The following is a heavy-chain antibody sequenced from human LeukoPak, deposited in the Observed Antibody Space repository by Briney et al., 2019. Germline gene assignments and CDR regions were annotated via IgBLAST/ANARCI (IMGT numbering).Heavy chain of an antibody. Sequence: GGSLRLSCAASGFSFSSHSMHWVRQAPGKGLEWVSCISSSGSYTYYDDSVKGRFTISRDNARNSLYLQMSGLRAEDTAVYYCASGADYLDVWGKGTTVTVSS. V-gene: IGHV3-21*01. CDR3: ASGADYLDV. J-gene: IGHJ6*03. D-gene: IGHD3-10*01. CDR1: GFSFSSHS. CDR2: ISSSGSYT.